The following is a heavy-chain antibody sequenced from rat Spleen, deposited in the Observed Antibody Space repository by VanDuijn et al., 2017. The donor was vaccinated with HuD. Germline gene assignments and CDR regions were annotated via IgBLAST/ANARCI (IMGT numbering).Heavy chain of an antibody. V-gene: IGHV5-27*01. CDR1: GLTFSHYY. J-gene: IGHJ2*01. CDR2: ISTSGGST. CDR3: TTGTF. Sequence: EVQLVESGGGLVQPGRSMKLSCAASGLTFSHYYMAWVRQAPTKDLEWVASISTSGGSTYYRDSVKGRFTVSRDNAKSTLYLQMDSLRSEDTATYYCTTGTFWGQGVMVTVSS.